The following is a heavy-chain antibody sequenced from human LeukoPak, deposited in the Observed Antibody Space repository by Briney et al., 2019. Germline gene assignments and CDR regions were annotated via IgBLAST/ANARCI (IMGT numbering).Heavy chain of an antibody. V-gene: IGHV3-48*03. Sequence: PGGSLRLSCAASGFTFSSYEINWVRQAPGKGLVWVSSISGSGSTENYADSVTGRFTISRGNAKDSLFLQMNSLRGEDTAVYYCARGGRGYGMDVWGRGTTVTVSS. CDR1: GFTFSSYE. CDR2: ISGSGSTE. CDR3: ARGGRGYGMDV. J-gene: IGHJ6*02.